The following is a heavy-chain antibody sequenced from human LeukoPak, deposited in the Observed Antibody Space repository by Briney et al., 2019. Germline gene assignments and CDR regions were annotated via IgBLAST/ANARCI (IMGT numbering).Heavy chain of an antibody. CDR3: ARGSRAIVSTKFARGRYMDV. CDR2: ISHDGSNK. CDR1: GFTFSSYA. D-gene: IGHD5/OR15-5a*01. Sequence: HPGGSLRLSCAASGFTFSSYAMHWVRQAPGKGLEWVAFISHDGSNKYYADSVKGRFTISRDNSKNTLYLQMNSLRAEDTALYYCARGSRAIVSTKFARGRYMDVWGKGSTVTVSS. J-gene: IGHJ6*03. V-gene: IGHV3-30*04.